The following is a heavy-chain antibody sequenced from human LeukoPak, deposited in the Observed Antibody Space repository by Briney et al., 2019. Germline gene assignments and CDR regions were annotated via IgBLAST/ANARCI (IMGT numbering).Heavy chain of an antibody. CDR2: INPNSGGT. CDR1: GYTFTGNY. CDR3: AREGTGYSSSWYDY. D-gene: IGHD6-13*01. J-gene: IGHJ4*02. Sequence: GASVKVSCKXSGYTFTGNYMHWVRQAPGQGLEWMGRINPNSGGTNYAQKFQGRVTMTRDTSISTAYMELSRLRSDDTAVYYCAREGTGYSSSWYDYWGQGTLVTVSS. V-gene: IGHV1-2*06.